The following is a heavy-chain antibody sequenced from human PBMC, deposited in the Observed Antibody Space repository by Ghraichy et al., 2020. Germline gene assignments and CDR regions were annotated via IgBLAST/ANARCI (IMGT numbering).Heavy chain of an antibody. Sequence: SETLSLTCAVSGYSISSGYYWGWIRQPPGKGLEWIGSIYHSGSTYYNPSLKSRVTISVDTSKNQFSLKLSSVTAADTAVYYCARNYAYYYYYMDVWGKGTTVTVSS. CDR3: ARNYAYYYYYMDV. J-gene: IGHJ6*03. CDR2: IYHSGST. V-gene: IGHV4-38-2*01. D-gene: IGHD3-16*01. CDR1: GYSISSGYY.